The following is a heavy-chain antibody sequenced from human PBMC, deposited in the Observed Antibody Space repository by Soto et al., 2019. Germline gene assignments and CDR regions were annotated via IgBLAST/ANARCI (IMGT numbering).Heavy chain of an antibody. Sequence: SETLSLTCTVSGGSISSGGYYWSWIRQHPGKGLEWIGYIYYSGSTYYNPSLKSRVTISVDTSKNQFSLKLSSVTAADTAVYYCARGNSVVVPAAKSRWFDPWGQGTLVTVSS. CDR1: GGSISSGGYY. CDR2: IYYSGST. J-gene: IGHJ5*02. V-gene: IGHV4-31*03. D-gene: IGHD2-2*01. CDR3: ARGNSVVVPAAKSRWFDP.